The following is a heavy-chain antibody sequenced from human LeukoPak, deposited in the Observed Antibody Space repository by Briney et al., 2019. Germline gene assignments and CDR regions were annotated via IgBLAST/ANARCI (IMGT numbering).Heavy chain of an antibody. J-gene: IGHJ5*02. V-gene: IGHV4-38-2*02. CDR1: GYSISSGYY. CDR2: IYHSGST. CDR3: ARDRTYYYGSGSTNWFDP. Sequence: PSETLSLTCTVSGYSISSGYYWGWIRQPPGKGLEWIGSIYHSGSTYYNPSLKSRVTISVDTSKNQFSLKLSSVTAADTAVYHCARDRTYYYGSGSTNWFDPWGQGTLVTVSS. D-gene: IGHD3-10*01.